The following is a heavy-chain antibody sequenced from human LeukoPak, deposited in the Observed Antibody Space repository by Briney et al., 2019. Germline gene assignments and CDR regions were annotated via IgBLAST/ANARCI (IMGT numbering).Heavy chain of an antibody. CDR1: GGSISSSSYY. CDR2: IYYSGST. CDR3: ARSQLYSGMRGRDFDY. J-gene: IGHJ4*02. D-gene: IGHD2-15*01. Sequence: SETLSLTCTVSGGSISSSSYYWGWIRQPPGKGLEWIGSIYYSGSTYYNPSLKSRVTISVDTSKNQFSLKLSSVTAADTAVYYCARSQLYSGMRGRDFDYWGQGTLVTVSS. V-gene: IGHV4-39*01.